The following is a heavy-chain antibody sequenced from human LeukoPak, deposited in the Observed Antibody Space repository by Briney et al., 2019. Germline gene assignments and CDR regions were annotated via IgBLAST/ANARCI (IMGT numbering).Heavy chain of an antibody. V-gene: IGHV3-48*03. Sequence: GGSLRLSCAASGFTFSSYEMNWVRQAPGKGLEWVSYISTIGTTIYYADSVKGRFTISRDNARNSLYLQMNSLRAEDTAVYYCARDAYCGSDCYSPSLFDYWGQGTLVTVSS. CDR1: GFTFSSYE. CDR3: ARDAYCGSDCYSPSLFDY. CDR2: ISTIGTTI. D-gene: IGHD2-21*02. J-gene: IGHJ4*02.